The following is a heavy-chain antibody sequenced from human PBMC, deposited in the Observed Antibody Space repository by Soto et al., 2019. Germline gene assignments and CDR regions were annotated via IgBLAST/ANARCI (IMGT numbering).Heavy chain of an antibody. CDR2: IWYDGSNK. V-gene: IGHV3-33*01. J-gene: IGHJ4*02. CDR3: ARDVTARSSSWPFDY. Sequence: GGSLRLSCAASGFTFSSYGMHWVRQAPGKGLEWVAVIWYDGSNKYYADPVKGRFTISRDNSKNTLYLQMNSLRAEDTAVYYCARDVTARSSSWPFDYWGQGTLVTVSS. D-gene: IGHD6-13*01. CDR1: GFTFSSYG.